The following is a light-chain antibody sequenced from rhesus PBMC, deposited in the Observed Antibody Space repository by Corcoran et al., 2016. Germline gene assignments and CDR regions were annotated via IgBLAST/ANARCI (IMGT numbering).Light chain of an antibody. V-gene: IGKV7-13*01. Sequence: DIVLTQSPASLAVSPGPRATITCRASESVSFFGINLIHWYQQKPGQPPKLRIYQAFKKATGVPDRVSGIGSGNDFTLTINPVEADDAADYYCLQSKNSPRTFGQGTKVEIK. CDR3: LQSKNSPRT. J-gene: IGKJ1*01. CDR1: ESVSFFGINL. CDR2: QAF.